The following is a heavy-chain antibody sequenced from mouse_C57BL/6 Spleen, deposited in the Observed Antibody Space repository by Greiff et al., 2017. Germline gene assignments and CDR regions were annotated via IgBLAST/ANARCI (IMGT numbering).Heavy chain of an antibody. D-gene: IGHD2-4*01. Sequence: QVHVKQPGAELVRPGSSVKLSCKASGYTFTSYWMDWVKQRPGQGLEWIGNIYPSDSETHYNQKFKDKATLTVDKSSSTAYMQLSSLTSEDSAVYYCARGDYDGAWFAYWGQGTLVTVSA. J-gene: IGHJ3*01. V-gene: IGHV1-61*01. CDR1: GYTFTSYW. CDR2: IYPSDSET. CDR3: ARGDYDGAWFAY.